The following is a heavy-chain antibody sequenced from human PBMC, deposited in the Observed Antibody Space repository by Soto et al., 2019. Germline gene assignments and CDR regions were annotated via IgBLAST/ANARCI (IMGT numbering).Heavy chain of an antibody. J-gene: IGHJ6*02. CDR2: IYYSGST. Sequence: SETLSLTCTVSGGSISSYYWSWIRQPPGKGLEWIGYIYYSGSTNYNPSLKSRVTISVDTSKNQFSLKLSSVTAADTAVYYCARDREYYDFWSSPTGGLSYGMDVWGQGTTVTVSS. CDR3: ARDREYYDFWSSPTGGLSYGMDV. CDR1: GGSISSYY. V-gene: IGHV4-59*01. D-gene: IGHD3-3*01.